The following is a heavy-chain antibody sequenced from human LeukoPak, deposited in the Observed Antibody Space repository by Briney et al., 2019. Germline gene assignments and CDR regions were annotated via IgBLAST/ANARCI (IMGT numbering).Heavy chain of an antibody. Sequence: SETLSLTCAVSGGSISSSNWWSWVRQPPGKGLEWIGEIYHSGSTNYNPSLKSRVTISVDKSKNQFSLKLSSVTAADTAVYYCASFDYYGSGGSHYPIDYWGQGTLVTVSS. CDR1: GGSISSSNW. J-gene: IGHJ4*02. V-gene: IGHV4-4*02. CDR2: IYHSGST. CDR3: ASFDYYGSGGSHYPIDY. D-gene: IGHD3-10*01.